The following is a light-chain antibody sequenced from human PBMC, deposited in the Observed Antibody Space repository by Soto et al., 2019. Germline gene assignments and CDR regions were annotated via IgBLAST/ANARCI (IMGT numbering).Light chain of an antibody. CDR3: CSYAGSYRV. J-gene: IGLJ1*01. V-gene: IGLV2-11*01. CDR1: SSDVGGYNY. CDR2: DVS. Sequence: QSVLTQPRSVSGSPGQSVTISCTGTSSDVGGYNYVSWYQQHPGKAPKLMIYDVSKRPSGVPDRFSGSESGNTASLTISGLQAEDEADYYCCSYAGSYRVFGTGTKVTVL.